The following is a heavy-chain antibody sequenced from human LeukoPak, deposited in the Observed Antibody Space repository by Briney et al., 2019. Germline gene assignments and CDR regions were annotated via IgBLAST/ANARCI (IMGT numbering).Heavy chain of an antibody. D-gene: IGHD3-3*01. V-gene: IGHV4-34*01. CDR2: INHSGST. Sequence: PSETLSLTCAVYGGSFSGYYWSWLRQPPGKGLEWLGEINHSGSTNYNPSLKSRVTISVDTSKNQFSLKLSSVTAADTAVYYCARGGLITIFGVVPGYMDVWGKGTTVTVSS. J-gene: IGHJ6*03. CDR1: GGSFSGYY. CDR3: ARGGLITIFGVVPGYMDV.